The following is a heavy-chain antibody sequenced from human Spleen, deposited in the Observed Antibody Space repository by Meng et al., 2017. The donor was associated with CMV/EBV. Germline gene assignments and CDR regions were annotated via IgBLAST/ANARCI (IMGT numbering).Heavy chain of an antibody. CDR2: MNPNSGNT. CDR1: GYTFTNYD. J-gene: IGHJ5*02. Sequence: KASGYTFTNYDINWVRQATGQGLEWMGWMNPNSGNTGYAQKFQGRVTITRNTSINTAYMELSSLRSEDTAAYYCARFSRKGGGDWFDPWGQGTLVTVSS. D-gene: IGHD1-14*01. CDR3: ARFSRKGGGDWFDP. V-gene: IGHV1-8*03.